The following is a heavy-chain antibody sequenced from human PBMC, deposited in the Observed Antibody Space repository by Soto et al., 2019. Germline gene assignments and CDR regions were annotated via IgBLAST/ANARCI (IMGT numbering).Heavy chain of an antibody. CDR3: ARESHDILTGPPWVWYFDL. J-gene: IGHJ2*01. CDR2: INDRGSI. CDR1: GGSFSGYY. Sequence: QVQLQQWGAGPLRPLETLSLTCGVSGGSFSGYYWAWIRQSPGKGLEWIGEINDRGSINYNPSLKNRVRISVDTSKNHYALNLRSVTAADTAVSYGARESHDILTGPPWVWYFDLWGRGTLVTVSS. V-gene: IGHV4-34*01. D-gene: IGHD3-9*01.